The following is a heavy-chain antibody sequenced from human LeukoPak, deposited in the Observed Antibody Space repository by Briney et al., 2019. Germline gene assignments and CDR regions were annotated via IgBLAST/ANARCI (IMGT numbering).Heavy chain of an antibody. J-gene: IGHJ4*02. Sequence: ASVKVSCKASGYTFTTYYVHWVRQAPGQGLEWMGWMNPNSGNTGYAQKFQGRVTMTRNTSISTAYMELSSLRSEDTAVYYCARAGGAVVVVAATYFDYWGQGTLVTVSS. D-gene: IGHD2-15*01. CDR2: MNPNSGNT. CDR3: ARAGGAVVVVAATYFDY. V-gene: IGHV1-8*02. CDR1: GYTFTTYY.